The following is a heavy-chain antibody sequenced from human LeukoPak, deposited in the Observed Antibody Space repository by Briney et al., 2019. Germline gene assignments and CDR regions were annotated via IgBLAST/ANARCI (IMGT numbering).Heavy chain of an antibody. CDR1: GGSFSGYY. V-gene: IGHV4-34*01. CDR2: INHSGST. Sequence: SDTLSLTCAVYGGSFSGYYWSWIRQPPGKGLEWIGEINHSGSTNYNPSLKSRVTISVDTSKNQFSLKLSSVTAADTAVYYCARGRAAAWVGYWGQGTLVTVSS. CDR3: ARGRAAAWVGY. J-gene: IGHJ4*02. D-gene: IGHD6-13*01.